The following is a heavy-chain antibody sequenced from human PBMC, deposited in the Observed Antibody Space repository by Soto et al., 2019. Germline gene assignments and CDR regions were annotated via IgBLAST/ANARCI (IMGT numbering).Heavy chain of an antibody. Sequence: SLKISCKGSGYSFTNYWTVWVRQMPGKGLEWMGIIYPDDSDTRYSPSFQGQVTISADKSISTAYLQWSSLKASDTAMYYCARIPRGRDGYNYFDSWGQGTLVTVSS. CDR1: GYSFTNYW. J-gene: IGHJ4*02. CDR3: ARIPRGRDGYNYFDS. V-gene: IGHV5-51*01. D-gene: IGHD5-12*01. CDR2: IYPDDSDT.